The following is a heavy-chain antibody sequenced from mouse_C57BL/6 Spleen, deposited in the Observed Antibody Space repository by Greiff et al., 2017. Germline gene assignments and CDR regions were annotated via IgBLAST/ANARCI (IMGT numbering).Heavy chain of an antibody. Sequence: VQLQQSGPELVKPGASVKISCKASGYSFTDYNMNWVKQSNGKSLEWIGVINPNYGTTSYNQKFKGKATLTVDQSSSTAYMQLNSLTSADSAVYYGARNHYSNYDYWYFDVWGTGTTVTVAS. V-gene: IGHV1-39*01. CDR3: ARNHYSNYDYWYFDV. CDR1: GYSFTDYN. CDR2: INPNYGTT. D-gene: IGHD2-5*01. J-gene: IGHJ1*03.